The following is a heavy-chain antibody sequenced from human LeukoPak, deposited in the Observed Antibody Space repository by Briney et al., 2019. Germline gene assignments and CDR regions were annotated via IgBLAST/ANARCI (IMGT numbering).Heavy chain of an antibody. Sequence: PSETLSLTCTVSGGSISSYYWSWIRQPPGKGLEWIGYIYYSGSTNYNPSLKSRVTISVDTSKNQFSLKLSSVTAADTAVYYCARDHIAVAGTDHYGMDVWGQGTTVTVSS. CDR2: IYYSGST. V-gene: IGHV4-59*12. CDR3: ARDHIAVAGTDHYGMDV. J-gene: IGHJ6*02. CDR1: GGSISSYY. D-gene: IGHD6-19*01.